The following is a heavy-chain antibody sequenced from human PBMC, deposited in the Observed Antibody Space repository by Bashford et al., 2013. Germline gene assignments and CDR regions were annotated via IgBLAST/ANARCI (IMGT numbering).Heavy chain of an antibody. CDR2: IIPIFRTP. D-gene: IGHD6-13*01. J-gene: IGHJ6*02. CDR1: GGTFSNYA. CDR3: ATPLEQQRARGYHGMDV. Sequence: SVKGSPARASGGTFSNYAISWVRQAPGQGLEWLGGIIPIFRTPNYAPKFQGRVTITADESTTTGYLEVRSLQSEDTAVYYCATPLEQQRARGYHGMDVWGQGTTVTVSS. V-gene: IGHV1-69*13.